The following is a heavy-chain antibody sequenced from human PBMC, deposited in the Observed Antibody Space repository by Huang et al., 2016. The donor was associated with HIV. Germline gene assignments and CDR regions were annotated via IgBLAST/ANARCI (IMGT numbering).Heavy chain of an antibody. CDR2: ITFDGKNK. CDR3: AKDNDLYYFDY. D-gene: IGHD1-1*01. J-gene: IGHJ4*02. V-gene: IGHV3-30*18. Sequence: QVILVESGGGVVQPGRSLRLSCAASGFTFRGYGMHWVRQAPGKGLEWVAVITFDGKNKYYADSVRGRFTVSRDNSQNTVSLQMNTLRAEDTAGYYCAKDNDLYYFDYWGQGTLVTVSS. CDR1: GFTFRGYG.